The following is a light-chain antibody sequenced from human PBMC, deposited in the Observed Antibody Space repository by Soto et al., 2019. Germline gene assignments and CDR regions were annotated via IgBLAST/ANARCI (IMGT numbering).Light chain of an antibody. Sequence: AIRMTQSPSSLSASTGDRVTITCRAIQGISSYLAWYQQKPGKAPKLLIYAASTLQNGVPSRFSRNASRTHFTLTISCRQTEDLATYFCHQYYSYPRPFGQGTKVVI. CDR1: QGISSY. CDR2: AAS. V-gene: IGKV1-8*01. CDR3: HQYYSYPRP. J-gene: IGKJ1*01.